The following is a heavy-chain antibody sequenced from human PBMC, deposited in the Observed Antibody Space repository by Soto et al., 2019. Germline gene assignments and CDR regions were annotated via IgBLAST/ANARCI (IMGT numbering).Heavy chain of an antibody. J-gene: IGHJ6*02. CDR3: ARDDGSNYSYYYTEA. CDR2: IIPVFGSA. Sequence: SVKVSCKASGDTFSSYSITWARQAPGQGLEWMGGIIPVFGSANYAQKFQGRVTITADESTSTAYMELNSLRFKDTAVYFCARDDGSNYSYYYTEARRPGTTVTVSS. V-gene: IGHV1-69*13. CDR1: GDTFSSYS.